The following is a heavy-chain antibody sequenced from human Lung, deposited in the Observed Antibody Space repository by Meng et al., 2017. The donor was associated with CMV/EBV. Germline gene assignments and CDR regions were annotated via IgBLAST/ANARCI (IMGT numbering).Heavy chain of an antibody. CDR3: VRHIIVVPARGYGVDV. J-gene: IGHJ6*02. V-gene: IGHV4-38-2*01. D-gene: IGHD2-2*01. CDR1: GHSISSDYF. CDR2: CDSGDT. Sequence: SXTXSLXCHVSGHSISSDYFWGWVRQSPGTGLEWVGICDSGDTFYNPSLKSRVAISVDTSANQFSLTLRSVTAADTAVYYCVRHIIVVPARGYGVDVWCQGTTVTVSS.